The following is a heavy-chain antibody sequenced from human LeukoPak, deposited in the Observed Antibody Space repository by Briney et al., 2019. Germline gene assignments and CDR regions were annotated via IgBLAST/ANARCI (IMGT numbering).Heavy chain of an antibody. CDR2: ISWNSGSI. CDR3: AKGGDYGVNWFDH. D-gene: IGHD4-17*01. V-gene: IGHV3-9*01. Sequence: GGSLRLSCAASGFTFDDYAMHWVRQAPGKGLEWVSGISWNSGSIGYADSVKGRFTISRDNAKNSLYLQMNSLRAEDTALYYCAKGGDYGVNWFDHWGQGTLVTVSS. CDR1: GFTFDDYA. J-gene: IGHJ5*02.